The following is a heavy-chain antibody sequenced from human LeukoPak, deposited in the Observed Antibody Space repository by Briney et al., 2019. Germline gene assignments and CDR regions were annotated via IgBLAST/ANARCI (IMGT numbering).Heavy chain of an antibody. CDR3: ARGRFLDV. CDR2: IYSSGST. J-gene: IGHJ6*04. CDR1: GASISSSTDY. V-gene: IGHV4-39*07. Sequence: PSETLSLTCTVSGASISSSTDYWGWIRQPPGKGLEWIGSIYSSGSTYYHPSLKSRVTISVDTSKNQFSLKLSSVTAADTAVYYCARGRFLDVWGKGTTVTVSS. D-gene: IGHD3-16*01.